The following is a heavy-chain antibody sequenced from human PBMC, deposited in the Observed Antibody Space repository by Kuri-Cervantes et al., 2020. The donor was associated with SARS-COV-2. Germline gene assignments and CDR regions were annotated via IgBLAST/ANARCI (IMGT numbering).Heavy chain of an antibody. D-gene: IGHD3-3*01. V-gene: IGHV3-7*03. CDR1: GFTFSSYW. CDR2: IKQDGSEK. CDR3: AKGGDDFWSGYYTAITADPFDY. Sequence: GESLKISCAASGFTFSSYWMSWVRQAPGKGLEWVANIKQDGSEKYYVDSVKGRFTISRDNAKNSLYLQMNSLRAEDTAVYYCAKGGDDFWSGYYTAITADPFDYWGQGTLVTVSS. J-gene: IGHJ4*02.